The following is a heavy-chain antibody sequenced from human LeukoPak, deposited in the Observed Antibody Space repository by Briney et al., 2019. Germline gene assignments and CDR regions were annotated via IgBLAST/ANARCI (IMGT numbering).Heavy chain of an antibody. J-gene: IGHJ4*02. CDR1: GFTFSDYD. CDR3: GRAFPPLRTSSAGDL. V-gene: IGHV3-21*01. D-gene: IGHD3-16*01. CDR2: VSYLSSHV. Sequence: GGSLRLSCSASGFTFSDYDMNWVRQAPGKGLEWVSSVSYLSSHVYYGDSVKGRFSISRDNAKNSLYLQMNSLGAEDTAIYYCGRAFPPLRTSSAGDLWGQGILVTVSS.